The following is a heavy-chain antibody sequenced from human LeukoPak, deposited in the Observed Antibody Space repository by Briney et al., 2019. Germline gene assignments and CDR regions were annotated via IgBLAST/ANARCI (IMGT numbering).Heavy chain of an antibody. Sequence: GGSLRLSCAASGRYWMHWVRQAPGKGLVWVSHINSDGSWTSYADSVKGRFTISKDNAKNTVYLQMSNLRVEDTAVYYCVSFYETYWGRGTLVTVSS. J-gene: IGHJ4*02. D-gene: IGHD2/OR15-2a*01. CDR2: INSDGSWT. V-gene: IGHV3-74*01. CDR1: GRYW. CDR3: VSFYETY.